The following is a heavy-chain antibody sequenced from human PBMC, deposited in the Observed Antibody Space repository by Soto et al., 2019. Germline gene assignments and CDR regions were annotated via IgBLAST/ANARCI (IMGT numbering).Heavy chain of an antibody. D-gene: IGHD5-12*01. CDR3: ARDLSAYSGYAV. CDR1: GGSTSSGAYF. V-gene: IGHV4-31*03. CDR2: ISYSGNT. Sequence: QVQLQESGPGLVKPSQTLSLTCTVSGGSTSSGAYFWNWIRQHPGKGLEWIGCISYSGNTYYNPSLKSRINISVGTSKSRFSLRLSSVTAADSAVYYCARDLSAYSGYAVWGHGTTVTVSS. J-gene: IGHJ6*02.